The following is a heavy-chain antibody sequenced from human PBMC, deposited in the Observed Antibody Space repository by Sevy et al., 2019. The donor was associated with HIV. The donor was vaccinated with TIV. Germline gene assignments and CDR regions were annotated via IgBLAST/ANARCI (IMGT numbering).Heavy chain of an antibody. J-gene: IGHJ6*02. Sequence: GGSLRLSCAASGFIVSNNHMTWVRQAPGKGLECVSVIYSGVNAYYADSAKGGFTISRDNYKNILYLRMNSLRAADTAVYYSARIRQWFVEFPGGDVWGQGTTVTVSS. CDR3: ARIRQWFVEFPGGDV. V-gene: IGHV3-53*01. CDR2: IYSGVNA. D-gene: IGHD3-10*01. CDR1: GFIVSNNH.